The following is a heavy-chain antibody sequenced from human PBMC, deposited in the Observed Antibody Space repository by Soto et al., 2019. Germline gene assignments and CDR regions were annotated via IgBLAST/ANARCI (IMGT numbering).Heavy chain of an antibody. CDR2: ISYDGSNK. Sequence: PGGSLRLSCAASGFTFSSYGMHWVRQDPGKGLEWVAVISYDGSNKYYADSVKGRFTISRDNSKNTLYLQMNSLRAEDTAVYYCAKDLELWFGELLSAYYYYGMDVWGQGTTVTVSS. CDR3: AKDLELWFGELLSAYYYYGMDV. V-gene: IGHV3-30*18. CDR1: GFTFSSYG. J-gene: IGHJ6*02. D-gene: IGHD3-10*01.